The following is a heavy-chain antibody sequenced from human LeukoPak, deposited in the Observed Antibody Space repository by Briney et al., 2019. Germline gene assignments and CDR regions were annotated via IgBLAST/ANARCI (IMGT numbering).Heavy chain of an antibody. CDR2: IIPIFGTA. J-gene: IGHJ4*02. V-gene: IGHV1-69*01. D-gene: IGHD6-13*01. Sequence: SVKVSCKASGGTFSSYAISWVRQAPGQGLEWMEGIIPIFGTANYAQKFQGRVTITPDESTSTAYMELSSLRSEDTAVYYCARDQEGGEPSSWSQVHWGQGTLVTVSS. CDR3: ARDQEGGEPSSWSQVH. CDR1: GGTFSSYA.